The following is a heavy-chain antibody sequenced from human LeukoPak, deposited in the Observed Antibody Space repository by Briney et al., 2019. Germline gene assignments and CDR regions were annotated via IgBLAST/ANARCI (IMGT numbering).Heavy chain of an antibody. J-gene: IGHJ6*03. CDR2: ITSTSSYI. CDR3: ASRSGYYYYYMDV. Sequence: GGSLRLSCAASGFTFSNYNMNWVRQAPGKGLEWVSSITSTSSYIYYADSVKGRFTISRDNSKNTLYLQMNSLRAEDTAVYYCASRSGYYYYYMDVWGKGTTVTISS. V-gene: IGHV3-21*04. CDR1: GFTFSNYN.